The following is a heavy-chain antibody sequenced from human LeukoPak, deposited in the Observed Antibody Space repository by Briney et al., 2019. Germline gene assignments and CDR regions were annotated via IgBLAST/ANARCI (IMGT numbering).Heavy chain of an antibody. Sequence: PSETLSLTCTVSGGSISSSSYYWGWIRQPPGKGLEWIGSIYYSGSTYYNPSLKSRVTISVDTSKNQFSLKLSSVTAADTAVYYCARVKQPVRGRYFDLWGRGTLVTVSS. V-gene: IGHV4-39*01. D-gene: IGHD6-6*01. CDR1: GGSISSSSYY. CDR2: IYYSGST. J-gene: IGHJ2*01. CDR3: ARVKQPVRGRYFDL.